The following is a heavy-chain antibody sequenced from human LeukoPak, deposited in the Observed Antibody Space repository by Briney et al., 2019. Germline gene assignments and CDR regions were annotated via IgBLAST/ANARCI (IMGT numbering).Heavy chain of an antibody. V-gene: IGHV3-49*04. CDR2: IRSKAYGGTT. J-gene: IGHJ4*02. Sequence: GGSPRLSCAASGFTFSNYWMSWVRQAPGKGLEWVGFIRSKAYGGTTEYAASVKGRFTISRDDSKSIAYLHMNSLKAEDTAVFYCTRVRFGGVATDYWGQGTLVTVSS. D-gene: IGHD3-10*01. CDR3: TRVRFGGVATDY. CDR1: GFTFSNYW.